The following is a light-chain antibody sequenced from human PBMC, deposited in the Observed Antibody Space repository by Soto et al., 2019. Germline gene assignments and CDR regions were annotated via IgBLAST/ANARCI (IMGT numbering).Light chain of an antibody. CDR2: AAS. CDR3: QQLNSYPRT. Sequence: DIQLTQSPSFLSASVGDRVTITCRASQGISNFLAWYQPKPGKAPNLLIYAASTLQSGVPSRFSGTGSGTDFTLTISSLQPEDSAAYYCQQLNSYPRTFGQGTKLEIK. CDR1: QGISNF. J-gene: IGKJ2*02. V-gene: IGKV1-9*01.